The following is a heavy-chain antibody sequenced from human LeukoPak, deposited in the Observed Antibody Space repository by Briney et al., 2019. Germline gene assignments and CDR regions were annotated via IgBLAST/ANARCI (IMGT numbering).Heavy chain of an antibody. J-gene: IGHJ6*03. CDR2: IYYSGSA. Sequence: SETLSLTCTVSGDSISSYYWTWIRQPPGKGLEYIGYIYYSGSANYNPSLKSRVTISVDTSKNQFSLKLSSVTAADTAVYYCARSPSPGPSHYYYYMDVWGKGTTVTVSS. D-gene: IGHD3-10*01. CDR3: ARSPSPGPSHYYYYMDV. V-gene: IGHV4-59*01. CDR1: GDSISSYY.